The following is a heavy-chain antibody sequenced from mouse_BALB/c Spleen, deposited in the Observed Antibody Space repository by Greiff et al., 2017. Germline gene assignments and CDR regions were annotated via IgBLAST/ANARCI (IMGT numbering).Heavy chain of an antibody. CDR2: IDPANGNT. CDR1: GFNIKDTY. J-gene: IGHJ1*01. Sequence: VQLQQSGAELVKPGASVKLSCTASGFNIKDTYMHWVKQRPEQGLEWIGRIDPANGNTKYDPKFQGKATITADTSSNTAYLQLSSLTSEDTAVYYCARGPSTMITTRYSDVWGAGTTVTVSS. CDR3: ARGPSTMITTRYSDV. D-gene: IGHD2-4*01. V-gene: IGHV14-3*02.